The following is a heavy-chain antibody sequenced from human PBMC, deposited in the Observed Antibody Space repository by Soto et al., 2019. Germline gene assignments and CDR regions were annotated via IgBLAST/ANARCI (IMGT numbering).Heavy chain of an antibody. CDR2: ITAFNGNT. CDR3: ARISQSDFWSGYYYSFDY. CDR1: GYTFTDYG. Sequence: QVHLVQSGAEVEKPGASVKVSCKASGYTFTDYGISWVRQAPGQGLQWMGWITAFNGNTKYAQQFQGRVTMTTDTSTSTASMELRSLESDDTAGYSCARISQSDFWSGYYYSFDYGGQGTLVIVSS. V-gene: IGHV1-18*01. J-gene: IGHJ4*02. D-gene: IGHD3-3*01.